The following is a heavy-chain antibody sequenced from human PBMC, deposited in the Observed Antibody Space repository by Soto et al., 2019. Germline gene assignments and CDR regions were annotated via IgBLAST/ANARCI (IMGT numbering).Heavy chain of an antibody. CDR3: AKDRPTPGSSSVNLNWFDP. Sequence: EVQLLESGGGLVQPGGSLRLSCAASGFTFSSYAMSWVRQAPGKGLEWVSAISGSGGSTYYADSVKGRFTTSRDNSKNTLYLQMNSLRAEDTAVYYCAKDRPTPGSSSVNLNWFDPWGQGTLVTVSS. CDR2: ISGSGGST. CDR1: GFTFSSYA. V-gene: IGHV3-23*01. D-gene: IGHD6-13*01. J-gene: IGHJ5*02.